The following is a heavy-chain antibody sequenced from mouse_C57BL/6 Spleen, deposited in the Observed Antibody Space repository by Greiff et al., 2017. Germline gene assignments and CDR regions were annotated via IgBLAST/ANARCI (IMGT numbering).Heavy chain of an antibody. V-gene: IGHV1-52*01. J-gene: IGHJ4*01. CDR3: GRGREAMDN. Sequence: QVQLQQPGAELVRPGSSVKMSCKASGYTFTSYWMHWVKQRPIKGLEWIGNIDPSASETNYNQKFKDKATLTVDKSSSSAYMQLSSLTSEDSAVYYCGRGREAMDNWGQGTSDTVSS. CDR1: GYTFTSYW. CDR2: IDPSASET.